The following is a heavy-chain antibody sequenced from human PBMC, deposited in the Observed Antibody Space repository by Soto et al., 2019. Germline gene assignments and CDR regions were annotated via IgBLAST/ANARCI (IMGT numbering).Heavy chain of an antibody. V-gene: IGHV3-30*03. Sequence: GGSLRLSCEVSGLTFNASGMHWVRQAPGKGLEWLAVISYDGATQYYGDTVKGRFTISRDNSKNTLFLHMGRLRAEDTAMYYCARDSGYSSSRYYYYGMDVWGQGTTVTVSS. CDR1: GLTFNASG. CDR2: ISYDGATQ. J-gene: IGHJ6*02. D-gene: IGHD6-13*01. CDR3: ARDSGYSSSRYYYYGMDV.